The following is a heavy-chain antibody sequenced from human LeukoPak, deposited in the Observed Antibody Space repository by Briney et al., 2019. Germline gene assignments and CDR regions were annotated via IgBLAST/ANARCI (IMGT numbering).Heavy chain of an antibody. D-gene: IGHD3-10*01. CDR3: ARRRPWSPILGSGYAFDI. V-gene: IGHV4-59*08. CDR1: GGSISSYY. CDR2: IYYSGST. Sequence: SESLSLTCTVSGGSISSYYWSWIRQPPGKGLEWIGYIYYSGSTNYNPSLKSRVTISVDTSKNQFSLKLSSVTAADTAVYYCARRRPWSPILGSGYAFDIWGQGTMVTVSS. J-gene: IGHJ3*02.